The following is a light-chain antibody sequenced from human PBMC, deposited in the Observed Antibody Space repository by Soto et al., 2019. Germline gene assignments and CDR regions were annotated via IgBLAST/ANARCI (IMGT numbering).Light chain of an antibody. J-gene: IGKJ1*01. V-gene: IGKV1-5*01. Sequence: DIPITQSPSTLSASVGDRVSIPCRASQRVNTCLAWYQQKPGKAPTLLIYDASSLQSGVPSRFSGSGSGTEFTLTISSLQPDDFATYYCQQYQIDWTFGQGTKVDIK. CDR1: QRVNTC. CDR2: DAS. CDR3: QQYQIDWT.